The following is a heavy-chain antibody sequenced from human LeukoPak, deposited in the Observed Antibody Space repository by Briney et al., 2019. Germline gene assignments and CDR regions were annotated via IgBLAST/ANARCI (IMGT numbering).Heavy chain of an antibody. Sequence: SVKVSCKASGGTFSSYAITWVRQAPGQGLEWMGGTIPIFGTANYAQKFQGRVTITADESTSTAYMELSSLRSEDTAVYYCARDRVNRRWLDRGSWFDPWGQGTLVTVSS. V-gene: IGHV1-69*13. J-gene: IGHJ5*02. CDR2: TIPIFGTA. D-gene: IGHD6-19*01. CDR1: GGTFSSYA. CDR3: ARDRVNRRWLDRGSWFDP.